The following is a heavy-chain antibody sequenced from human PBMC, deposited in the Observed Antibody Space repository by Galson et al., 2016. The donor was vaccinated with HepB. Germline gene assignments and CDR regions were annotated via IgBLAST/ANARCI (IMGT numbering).Heavy chain of an antibody. Sequence: SLRLSCAASGVSISGHWMHWVRQPPGKGPMWVSRITADGRTTAYANSVKGRFTISRDNAMNTLYLDMNSLRAEDTAVYYCAKEKNYYDSNGYYYSSDYWGQGTLVTVSS. J-gene: IGHJ4*02. V-gene: IGHV3-74*01. D-gene: IGHD3-22*01. CDR3: AKEKNYYDSNGYYYSSDY. CDR2: ITADGRTT. CDR1: GVSISGHW.